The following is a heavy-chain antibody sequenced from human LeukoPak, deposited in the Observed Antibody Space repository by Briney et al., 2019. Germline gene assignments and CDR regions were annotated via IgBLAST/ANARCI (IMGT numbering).Heavy chain of an antibody. CDR1: GFTFSSYA. V-gene: IGHV3-23*01. J-gene: IGHJ4*02. Sequence: GGSLRLSCAASGFTFSSYAMSWVRQAPGEGLEWVSAISGSGGSTYYADSVKGRFTISRDNSKNTLYLQMNSLRAEDTAVYYCAKSMVRGVIITNFDYWGQGTLVTVSS. CDR3: AKSMVRGVIITNFDY. CDR2: ISGSGGST. D-gene: IGHD3-10*01.